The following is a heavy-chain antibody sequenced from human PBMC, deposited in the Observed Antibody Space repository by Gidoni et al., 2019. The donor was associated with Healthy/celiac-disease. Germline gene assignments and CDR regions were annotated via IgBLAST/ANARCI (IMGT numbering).Heavy chain of an antibody. CDR1: GYTFTSYY. D-gene: IGHD6-19*01. CDR3: ARAELIAVPSRTGFDP. J-gene: IGHJ5*02. Sequence: QVQLVQSGAEVKKPGASVKVSCKASGYTFTSYYMHWVRQAPGQGLEWMGIINPSGGSTSYAQKFQGRVTMTRDTSTSTVYMELSSLRSEDTAVYYCARAELIAVPSRTGFDPWGQGTLVTVSS. V-gene: IGHV1-46*01. CDR2: INPSGGST.